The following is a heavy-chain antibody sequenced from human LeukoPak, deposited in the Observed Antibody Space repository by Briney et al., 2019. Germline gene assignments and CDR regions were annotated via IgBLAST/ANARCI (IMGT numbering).Heavy chain of an antibody. V-gene: IGHV5-51*01. CDR1: GYAFTDYW. CDR2: IHPDDSDT. J-gene: IGHJ3*02. D-gene: IGHD3-16*02. Sequence: GESLKISCKASGYAFTDYWIGWVRQMPGKGLEWMGIIHPDDSDTRYSPSIQGQVTISADKSISTAYLQWSSLKASDTAMYYCARPASSFTPDAFDIWGQGTMVTVSS. CDR3: ARPASSFTPDAFDI.